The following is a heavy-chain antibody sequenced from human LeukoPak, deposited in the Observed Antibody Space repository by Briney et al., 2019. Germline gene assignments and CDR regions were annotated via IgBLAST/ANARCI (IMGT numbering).Heavy chain of an antibody. CDR3: ARGRDYIVPDWFDP. J-gene: IGHJ5*02. V-gene: IGHV3-73*01. Sequence: GGSLRLSCAASGFTFSGSAMHWVRQASGKGLEWVGRIRSKANSYATAYAASVKGRFTISRDDSKNTAYLQMNSLKTEDTAVYYCARGRDYIVPDWFDPWGQGTLVTVSS. CDR1: GFTFSGSA. CDR2: IRSKANSYAT. D-gene: IGHD2-8*01.